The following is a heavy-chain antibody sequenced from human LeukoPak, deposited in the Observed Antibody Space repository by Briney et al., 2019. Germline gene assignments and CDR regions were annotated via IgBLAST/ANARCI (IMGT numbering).Heavy chain of an antibody. D-gene: IGHD3-10*01. CDR3: AKRGVVIRVILVGFHKEAYYFDS. V-gene: IGHV3-23*01. CDR2: ISGSGGST. Sequence: GGSLRLSCAVSGITLSKYGMSSVRQAPGKGLEWVAGISGSGGSTNYADSVKVRFTISRDNPKNTLYLQMNSLSDEDTAVYFCAKRGVVIRVILVGFHKEAYYFDSWGQGALVTVSS. J-gene: IGHJ4*02. CDR1: GITLSKYG.